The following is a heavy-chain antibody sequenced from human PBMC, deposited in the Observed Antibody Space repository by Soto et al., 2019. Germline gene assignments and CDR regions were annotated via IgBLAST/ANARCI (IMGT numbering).Heavy chain of an antibody. V-gene: IGHV3-33*01. CDR3: AREGAQLAPPDSPFDY. CDR1: GFTFSSYG. D-gene: IGHD2-21*01. CDR2: IWYDGSNK. J-gene: IGHJ4*02. Sequence: QVQLVESGGGVVQPGRSLRLSCAASGFTFSSYGMHWVRQAPGKGLEWVAVIWYDGSNKYYADSVKGRFTISRDNSKNTLYLQMNSLRAEDTAVYYCAREGAQLAPPDSPFDYWGQGTLVTVSS.